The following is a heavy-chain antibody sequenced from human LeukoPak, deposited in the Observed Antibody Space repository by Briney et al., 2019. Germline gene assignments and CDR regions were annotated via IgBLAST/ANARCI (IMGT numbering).Heavy chain of an antibody. CDR3: ARLGYCSSASCGPLDY. CDR2: IYYSGST. V-gene: IGHV4-31*03. J-gene: IGHJ4*02. CDR1: GGSISSGGYY. Sequence: SQTLSLTCTVSGGSISSGGYYWSWIRQHPGKGLEWIGYIYYSGSTYYNPSLKSRVTISVDTSKNHFSLKLNSVTAADTALYYCARLGYCSSASCGPLDYWGQGALVTVSS. D-gene: IGHD2-2*01.